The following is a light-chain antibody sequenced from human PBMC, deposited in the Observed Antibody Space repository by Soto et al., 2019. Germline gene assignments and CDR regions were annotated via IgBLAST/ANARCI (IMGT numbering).Light chain of an antibody. CDR3: QQSYRFPFT. CDR2: DTS. V-gene: IGKV1-12*01. Sequence: DIQMTQSPSFVSASVGDRVTITCRASQGISAWLAWYQQQPGKAPKLLIYDTSILESGVPSRFSGSGSGIHFTLTIRSLQPEDFGTYSCQQSYRFPFTFGQGTKLEIK. J-gene: IGKJ2*01. CDR1: QGISAW.